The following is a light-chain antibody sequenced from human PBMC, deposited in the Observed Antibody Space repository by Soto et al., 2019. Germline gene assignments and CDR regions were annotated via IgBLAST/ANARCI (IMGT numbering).Light chain of an antibody. CDR2: LAS. Sequence: IQLTQSPSSLSASVGDRVTITCRASQGIRNPLAWYQQKPGKGPKLLIYLASTFQSGVPSRFSGSGSGTDFTLTISSLQPEDFLTYYCQQVDSYPITVGQGKRLEIK. CDR3: QQVDSYPIT. J-gene: IGKJ5*01. V-gene: IGKV1-9*01. CDR1: QGIRNP.